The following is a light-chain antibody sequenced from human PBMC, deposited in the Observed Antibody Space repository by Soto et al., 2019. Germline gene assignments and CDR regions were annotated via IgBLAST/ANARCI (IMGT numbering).Light chain of an antibody. CDR1: QSVSSSF. Sequence: EIVLTQSPGTLSLSPGERATLSCRASQSVSSSFLAWYQQKPGQAPRLLIYGASSRATGIPDRFSGSGSGTDFTLTISRLEPEDVAVYYCQQYGSSPLTFVGGTKVEI. CDR3: QQYGSSPLT. V-gene: IGKV3-20*01. J-gene: IGKJ4*01. CDR2: GAS.